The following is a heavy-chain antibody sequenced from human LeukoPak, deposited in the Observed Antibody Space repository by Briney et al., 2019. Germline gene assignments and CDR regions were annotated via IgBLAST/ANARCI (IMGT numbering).Heavy chain of an antibody. CDR1: GGCISSYY. Sequence: SETLSLTCTVSGGCISSYYWSWIRQPPGKGLEWIGYISYSGSTNYNPSLKSRVTISVDTSKNQFSLKLSSVTAADTAIYYCARHTIDTTLGGVPDYFDAWGQGTPVTVSS. CDR3: ARHTIDTTLGGVPDYFDA. V-gene: IGHV4-59*01. CDR2: ISYSGST. J-gene: IGHJ5*02. D-gene: IGHD3-16*01.